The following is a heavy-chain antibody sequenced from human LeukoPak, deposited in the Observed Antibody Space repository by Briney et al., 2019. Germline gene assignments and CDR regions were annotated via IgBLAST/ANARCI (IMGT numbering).Heavy chain of an antibody. Sequence: GASVKVSFKASGYTFTSYGISWVRQAPGQGLEWMGWISAYNGNTNYAQKLQGRVTMTTDTSTSTAYMELRSLRSDDTAVYYCARDRSTNGFWSGYYTNYFDYWGQGTLVTVSS. CDR2: ISAYNGNT. D-gene: IGHD3-3*01. CDR3: ARDRSTNGFWSGYYTNYFDY. J-gene: IGHJ4*02. CDR1: GYTFTSYG. V-gene: IGHV1-18*01.